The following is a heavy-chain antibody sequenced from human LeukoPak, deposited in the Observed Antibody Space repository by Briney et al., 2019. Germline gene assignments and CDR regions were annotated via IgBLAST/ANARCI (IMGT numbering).Heavy chain of an antibody. V-gene: IGHV1-46*01. Sequence: ASVKVSCKASGYTFTSYYMHWVRQAPGQGLEWMGIINPSGGSTSYAQKSQGRVTMTRDMSTITVYMELSSLRSEDTAVYYCARDAPIAVAGTWGAFDIWGQGTMVTVSS. CDR3: ARDAPIAVAGTWGAFDI. D-gene: IGHD6-19*01. CDR1: GYTFTSYY. CDR2: INPSGGST. J-gene: IGHJ3*02.